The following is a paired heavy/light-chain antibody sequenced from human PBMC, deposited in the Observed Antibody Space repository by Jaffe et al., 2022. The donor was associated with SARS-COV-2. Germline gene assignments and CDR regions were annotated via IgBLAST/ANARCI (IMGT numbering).Heavy chain of an antibody. CDR2: IYSGGST. CDR3: ARGSYGRHNYYYYYYMDV. Sequence: EVQLVETGGGLIQPGGSLRLSCAASGFTVSSNYMSWVRQAPGKGLEWVSVIYSGGSTYYADSVKGRFTISRDNSKNTLYLQMNSLRAEDTAVYYCARGSYGRHNYYYYYYMDVWGKGTTVTVSS. V-gene: IGHV3-53*02. D-gene: IGHD5-18*01. CDR1: GFTVSSNY. J-gene: IGHJ6*03.
Light chain of an antibody. CDR1: SGHSSYA. J-gene: IGLJ3*02. CDR2: LNSDGSH. Sequence: QLVLTQSPSASASLGASVKLTCTLSSGHSSYAIAWHQQQPEKGPRYLMKLNSDGSHSKGDGIPDRFSGSSSGAERYLTISSLQSEDEADYYCQTWGTGNWVFGGGTKLTVL. CDR3: QTWGTGNWV. V-gene: IGLV4-69*01.